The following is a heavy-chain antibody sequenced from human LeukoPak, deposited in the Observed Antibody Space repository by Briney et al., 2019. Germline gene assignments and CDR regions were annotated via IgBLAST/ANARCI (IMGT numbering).Heavy chain of an antibody. D-gene: IGHD3-22*01. V-gene: IGHV4-61*02. Sequence: PSQTLSLTCTVSGCSISSGSYYLSLIRQPAGKGLGWVGSIYSRGSTNYNPSLKSRVTIAVDTSKTPFSLKLSFVPAAQTVVYYCARVSDDSSGYYYFRFGPWGQGTLVTVSS. J-gene: IGHJ5*02. CDR2: IYSRGST. CDR3: ARVSDDSSGYYYFRFGP. CDR1: GCSISSGSYY.